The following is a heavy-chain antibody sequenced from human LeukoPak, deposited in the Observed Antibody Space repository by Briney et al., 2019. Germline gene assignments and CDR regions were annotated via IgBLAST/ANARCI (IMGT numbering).Heavy chain of an antibody. CDR3: ARDMMAMVPAAIWMVGYYYYYMDV. D-gene: IGHD2-2*01. CDR1: GGSISSSNW. J-gene: IGHJ6*03. V-gene: IGHV4-4*02. CDR2: IYHSGST. Sequence: PSETLSLTCAVSGGSISSSNWWSWVRQPPGKGLEWIGEIYHSGSTNYNPSLKSRVTMSVDTSKNQFSLKLSSVTAADTAVYYCARDMMAMVPAAIWMVGYYYYYMDVWGKGTTVTVSS.